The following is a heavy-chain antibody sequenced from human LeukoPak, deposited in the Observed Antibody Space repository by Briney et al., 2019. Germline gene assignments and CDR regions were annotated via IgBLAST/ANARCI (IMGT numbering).Heavy chain of an antibody. CDR3: ARDPRAGYYDFWSGYFVYYFDY. J-gene: IGHJ4*02. V-gene: IGHV3-30-3*01. CDR2: ISYDGSNK. CDR1: GFTFSSYA. D-gene: IGHD3-3*01. Sequence: PGGSLRLSCAASGFTFSSYAMHWVRQAPGKGLEWVAVISYDGSNKYYADSVKGRFTISRDNSKNTLYLQMNSLRAEDTAVYYCARDPRAGYYDFWSGYFVYYFDYWGQGTLVTVSS.